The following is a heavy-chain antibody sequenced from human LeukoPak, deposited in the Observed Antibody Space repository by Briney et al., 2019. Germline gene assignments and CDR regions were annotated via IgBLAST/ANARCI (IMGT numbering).Heavy chain of an antibody. Sequence: SETLSLTCTVSGGSISSYYWSWIRQPTGKGLEWIGRIYTSGSTNYNPSLKSRVTMSEDTSKNQFSLKLSSVTAADTAVYYCARGAYYYGSGKIFDYWGQGTLVTVSS. V-gene: IGHV4-4*07. CDR2: IYTSGST. D-gene: IGHD3-10*01. J-gene: IGHJ4*02. CDR3: ARGAYYYGSGKIFDY. CDR1: GGSISSYY.